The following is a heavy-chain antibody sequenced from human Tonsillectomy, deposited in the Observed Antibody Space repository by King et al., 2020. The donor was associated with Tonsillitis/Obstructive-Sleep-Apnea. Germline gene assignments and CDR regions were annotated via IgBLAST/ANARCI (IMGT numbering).Heavy chain of an antibody. CDR3: ARQVIAAAGSYFHYGMDV. CDR1: GYTFTGYY. V-gene: IGHV1-2*02. J-gene: IGHJ6*02. Sequence: VQLVESGAEVKKPGASVKVSCKASGYTFTGYYMHWVRQAPGQGLEWMAWINPNSGGTNYAQKFQGRVTMTRDTSISTAYMEVRRLRSDDTAVYYCARQVIAAAGSYFHYGMDVWGQGTTATVSS. CDR2: INPNSGGT. D-gene: IGHD6-13*01.